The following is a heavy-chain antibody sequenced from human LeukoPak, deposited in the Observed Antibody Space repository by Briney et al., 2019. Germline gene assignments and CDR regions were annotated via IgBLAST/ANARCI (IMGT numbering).Heavy chain of an antibody. CDR1: GSTFSRYE. V-gene: IGHV3-48*03. J-gene: IGHJ6*02. CDR2: ISSSGSTI. D-gene: IGHD5-18*01. CDR3: ARTKRNTAMAMDV. Sequence: GGSLRLSCAASGSTFSRYEMNWVRQAPGKGLEWVSYISSSGSTIYYADSVKGRFTISRDNAKNSLYLQMNSLRAEDTAVYYCARTKRNTAMAMDVWGQGTTVTVSS.